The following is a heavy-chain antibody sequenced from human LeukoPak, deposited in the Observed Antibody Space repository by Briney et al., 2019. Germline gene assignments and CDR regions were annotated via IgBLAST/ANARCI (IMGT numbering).Heavy chain of an antibody. CDR3: ARGHITPTYYYVSSGYYYGY. J-gene: IGHJ4*02. V-gene: IGHV1-2*02. Sequence: GASVKVSCKASGYTFTGYYMHWVRQAPGQGLEWMGWINPNSGGTNYAQKFQGRVTMTRDTSISTAYMELSRLRSDDTAVYYCARGHITPTYYYVSSGYYYGYWGQGTLVTVSS. CDR1: GYTFTGYY. D-gene: IGHD3-22*01. CDR2: INPNSGGT.